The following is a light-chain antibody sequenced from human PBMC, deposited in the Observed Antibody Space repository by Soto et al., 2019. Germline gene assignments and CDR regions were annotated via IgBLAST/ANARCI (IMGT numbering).Light chain of an antibody. Sequence: EFVLTQSPGTLSLSPGERASLSCRASQTVSSVHLAWYQHKPGQAPRLLIYGASRRATGVPDRFSGSGSGTDFTLTISRLEPEDFAVYYCQQYDNSLWTFGQGTKVDIK. CDR1: QTVSSVH. J-gene: IGKJ1*01. CDR2: GAS. V-gene: IGKV3-20*01. CDR3: QQYDNSLWT.